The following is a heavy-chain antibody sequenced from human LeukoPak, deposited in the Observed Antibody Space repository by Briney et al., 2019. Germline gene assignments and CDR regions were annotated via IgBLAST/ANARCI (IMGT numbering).Heavy chain of an antibody. Sequence: GGSLRLSCTAIGFTFSSYAMSWVRQAPGKGLEWVSAVSGSGVSTYYADSVKGRFSISRDNSKNTLYLQMNGLRAEDTAVYYCAKDRSDYGGYPPGAFDIWGQGTMVTVSS. D-gene: IGHD4-17*01. J-gene: IGHJ3*02. CDR1: GFTFSSYA. V-gene: IGHV3-23*01. CDR3: AKDRSDYGGYPPGAFDI. CDR2: VSGSGVST.